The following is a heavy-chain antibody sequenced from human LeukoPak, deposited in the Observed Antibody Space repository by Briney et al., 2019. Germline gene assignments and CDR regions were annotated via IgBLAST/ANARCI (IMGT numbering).Heavy chain of an antibody. V-gene: IGHV4-59*10. J-gene: IGHJ6*03. CDR3: ARIMVRGIIANHYYYMDV. CDR2: IYTSGST. Sequence: SETLSLTCAVYGGSFSGYYRSWIRQPAGKGLEWIGRIYTSGSTNYNPSLKSRVTISVDTSKSQFSLKLSSVTAADTAVYYCARIMVRGIIANHYYYMDVWGKGTTVTISS. CDR1: GGSFSGYY. D-gene: IGHD3-10*01.